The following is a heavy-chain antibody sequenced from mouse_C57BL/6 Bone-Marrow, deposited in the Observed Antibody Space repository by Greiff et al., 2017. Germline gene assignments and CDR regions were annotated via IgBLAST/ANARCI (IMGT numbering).Heavy chain of an antibody. Sequence: QVTLKVSGPGLVQPSQSLSITCKASGFSLTSYGVHWVRQSPGKGLEWLGVIWSGGSTDYNAALISRLSISKDNSKSQVFLNMHILQADDTTIYYCAFYYYGSRLYAMAYWGQGTSVTVSS. J-gene: IGHJ4*01. CDR2: IWSGGST. CDR1: GFSLTSYG. V-gene: IGHV2-2*01. CDR3: AFYYYGSRLYAMAY. D-gene: IGHD1-1*01.